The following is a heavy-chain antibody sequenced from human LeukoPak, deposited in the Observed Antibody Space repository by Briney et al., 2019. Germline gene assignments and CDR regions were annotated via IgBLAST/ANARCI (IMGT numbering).Heavy chain of an antibody. Sequence: ASVTVSCKASGYTFTGYYMHWVRQAPGQGLEWMGWINPNSGGTNYAQKFQGRVTMTRDTSISTAYMELSRLRSDDTAVYYCARGGVVVVSAAIGWFDPWGQGTLVTVSS. V-gene: IGHV1-2*02. J-gene: IGHJ5*02. CDR3: ARGGVVVVSAAIGWFDP. CDR2: INPNSGGT. D-gene: IGHD2-2*02. CDR1: GYTFTGYY.